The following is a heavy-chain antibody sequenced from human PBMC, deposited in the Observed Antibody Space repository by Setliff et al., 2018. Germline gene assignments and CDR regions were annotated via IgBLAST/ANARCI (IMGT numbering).Heavy chain of an antibody. CDR2: INGASGNT. D-gene: IGHD2-2*01. CDR3: ARGSGPRVVVAMPFDY. J-gene: IGHJ4*02. Sequence: ASVKVSCKASGYSLSAYVMHWVRQAPGQRLEWMGWINGASGNTKYSQKFQGRVTITRDTSASTAHMELSSLRSEDTAVYYCARGSGPRVVVAMPFDYWGQGTPVTVS. V-gene: IGHV1-3*01. CDR1: GYSLSAYV.